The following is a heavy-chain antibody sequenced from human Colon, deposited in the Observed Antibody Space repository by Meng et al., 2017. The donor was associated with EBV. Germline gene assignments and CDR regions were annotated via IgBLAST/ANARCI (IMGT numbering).Heavy chain of an antibody. Sequence: QVQLQETGPKLVQPAGTLSLTCAVSGDSVRSVTWWTWVRQPPGKGLEWIGEIYHGGSPNYNPSLESRVTISVDKSKNQFSLDLTSVTAADTAVYFCARVMRYQLLRFFDYWGQGILVTVSS. V-gene: IGHV4-4*01. J-gene: IGHJ4*02. D-gene: IGHD2-2*01. CDR2: IYHGGSP. CDR1: GDSVRSVTW. CDR3: ARVMRYQLLRFFDY.